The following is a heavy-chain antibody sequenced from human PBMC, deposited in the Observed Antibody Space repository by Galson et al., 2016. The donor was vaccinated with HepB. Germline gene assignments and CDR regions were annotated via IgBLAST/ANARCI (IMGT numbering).Heavy chain of an antibody. CDR1: GYEFIRYG. V-gene: IGHV1-18*01. Sequence: SVKVSCKASGYEFIRYGISWVRQAPGQGPEWMGWISPYNDDTDYAQKFQGRITMTIDTSTRTAYLALRSLRSNDTAVYYCAGNGYCLGSNGNGFYKYYGMDVWGRGATVTVSS. D-gene: IGHD2-15*01. CDR2: ISPYNDDT. CDR3: AGNGYCLGSNGNGFYKYYGMDV. J-gene: IGHJ6*02.